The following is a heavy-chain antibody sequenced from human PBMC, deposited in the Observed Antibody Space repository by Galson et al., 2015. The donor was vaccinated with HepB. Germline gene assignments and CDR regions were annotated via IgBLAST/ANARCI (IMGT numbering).Heavy chain of an antibody. Sequence: PALVKPTQTLTLTCTFSGFSLSTSGVGVGWIRQPPGKALEWLALIYWDDDKRYSPSLKSRLTITKDTSKNQVVLTMTNMDPVDTATYYCAHSRKEADYGGNSGIAGAFDIWGQGTMVTVSS. V-gene: IGHV2-5*02. CDR3: AHSRKEADYGGNSGIAGAFDI. CDR1: GFSLSTSGVG. D-gene: IGHD4-23*01. J-gene: IGHJ3*02. CDR2: IYWDDDK.